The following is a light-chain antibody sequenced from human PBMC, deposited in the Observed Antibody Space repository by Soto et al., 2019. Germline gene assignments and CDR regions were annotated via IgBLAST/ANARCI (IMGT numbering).Light chain of an antibody. CDR2: EVI. J-gene: IGLJ3*02. CDR3: CSYSGMFAV. Sequence: QSALTQPRSVSGSPGQSVAISCTASTSDVGGYNSVSWYQHHPGKAPKLLIYEVIKRPSGVPDRFSGSKSGNTASLTISGLQTEDEADYYCCSYSGMFAVFGGGTKLTVL. V-gene: IGLV2-11*01. CDR1: TSDVGGYNS.